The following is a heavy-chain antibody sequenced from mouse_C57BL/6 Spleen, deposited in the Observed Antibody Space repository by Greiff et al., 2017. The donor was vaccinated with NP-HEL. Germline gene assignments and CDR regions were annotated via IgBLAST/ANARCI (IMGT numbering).Heavy chain of an antibody. CDR1: GYTFTSYW. CDR2: IDPSDSYT. D-gene: IGHD4-1*01. V-gene: IGHV1-59*01. Sequence: VQLQQPGAELVRPGTSVKLSCKASGYTFTSYWMHWVKQRPGQGLEWIGVIDPSDSYTNYNQKFKGKATLTVDTSSRTAYMQLSSLTSEDSAVYYCARSAGKEAGYWGQGTTLTVSS. CDR3: ARSAGKEAGY. J-gene: IGHJ2*01.